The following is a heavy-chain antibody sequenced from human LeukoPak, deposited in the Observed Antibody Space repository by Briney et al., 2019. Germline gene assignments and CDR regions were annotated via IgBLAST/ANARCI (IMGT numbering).Heavy chain of an antibody. D-gene: IGHD1-26*01. V-gene: IGHV4-59*05. CDR3: ARHFARVGSTTPPDDY. Sequence: SETLSLTCTVSGGSISDYYWSWIRQPPGKGLEWVGSIYYSGSTYYNPSLKSRVTISVDTSKNQFSLKLRSVTAADTAVYYCARHFARVGSTTPPDDYWGQGTLVTVSS. CDR1: GGSISDYY. CDR2: IYYSGST. J-gene: IGHJ4*02.